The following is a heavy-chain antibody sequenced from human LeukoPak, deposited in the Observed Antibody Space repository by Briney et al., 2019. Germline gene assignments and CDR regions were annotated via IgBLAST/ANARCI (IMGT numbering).Heavy chain of an antibody. D-gene: IGHD3-10*01. CDR3: ARDRENYGDAFDI. CDR2: ISAYNSNR. Sequence: ASVKVSCKASGYTFTSYGISWVRQAPGQGLEWMGWISAYNSNRNYAQKLQGRVTMTTDTSTSTAYMELRSLRSDDTAVYYCARDRENYGDAFDIWGQGTMVTVSS. V-gene: IGHV1-18*01. CDR1: GYTFTSYG. J-gene: IGHJ3*02.